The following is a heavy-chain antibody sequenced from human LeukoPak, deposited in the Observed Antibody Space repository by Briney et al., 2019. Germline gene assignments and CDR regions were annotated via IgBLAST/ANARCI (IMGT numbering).Heavy chain of an antibody. V-gene: IGHV3-7*01. CDR1: GFTFSSYW. CDR3: ASGRMRNYYGSGSYPY. J-gene: IGHJ4*02. D-gene: IGHD3-10*01. CDR2: IKQDGSEK. Sequence: GGSLRLSCAASGFTFSSYWMSWVRQAPGKGLEGVANIKQDGSEKHYVDSVKGRFTISRDNAKNSLYLQMNSLRAEDTAVYYCASGRMRNYYGSGSYPYWGQGTLVTVSS.